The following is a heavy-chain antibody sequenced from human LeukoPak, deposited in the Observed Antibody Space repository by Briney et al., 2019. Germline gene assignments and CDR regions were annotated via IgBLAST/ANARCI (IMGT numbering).Heavy chain of an antibody. J-gene: IGHJ4*02. CDR1: GFTFSSYA. CDR3: AKDLVPYDFWSGFDY. D-gene: IGHD3-3*01. CDR2: ISGSGGST. Sequence: EGSLRLSCVASGFTFSSYAMSWVRQAPGKGLEWVSAISGSGGSTYYADSVKGRFTISRDNSKNTLYLQMNSLRAEDTAVYYCAKDLVPYDFWSGFDYWGQGTLVTVSS. V-gene: IGHV3-23*01.